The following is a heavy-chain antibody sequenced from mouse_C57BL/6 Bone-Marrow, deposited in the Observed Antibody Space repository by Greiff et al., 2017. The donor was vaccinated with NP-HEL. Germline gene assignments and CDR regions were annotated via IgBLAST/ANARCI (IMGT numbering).Heavy chain of an antibody. CDR3: ASSPNYYGSTWFAY. CDR1: GYTFTDYY. J-gene: IGHJ3*01. CDR2: INPNNGGT. Sequence: VQLQQSGPELVKPGASVKISCKASGYTFTDYYMNWVKQSHGKSLEWIGDINPNNGGTSYNQKFKGKATLTVDKSSSTAYMELRSLTSEDSAVYYCASSPNYYGSTWFAYWGQGTLVTVSA. V-gene: IGHV1-26*01. D-gene: IGHD1-1*01.